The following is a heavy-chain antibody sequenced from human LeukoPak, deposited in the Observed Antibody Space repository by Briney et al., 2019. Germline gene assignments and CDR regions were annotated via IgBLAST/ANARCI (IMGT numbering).Heavy chain of an antibody. CDR2: IYTSGST. CDR1: GGSISSGSYY. J-gene: IGHJ5*02. CDR3: ARAAAPLYYYGSGSYYNRPYNWFDP. Sequence: SETLSLTCTVSGGSISSGSYYWSWIRQPAGKGLEWIGRIYTSGSTNYNPSLKSRVTISVDTSKNQFSLKLSSVTAADTAVYYCARAAAPLYYYGSGSYYNRPYNWFDPWGQGTLVTVSS. D-gene: IGHD3-10*01. V-gene: IGHV4-61*02.